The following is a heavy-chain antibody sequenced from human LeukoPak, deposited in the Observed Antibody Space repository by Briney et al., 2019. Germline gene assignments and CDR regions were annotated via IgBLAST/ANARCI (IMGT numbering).Heavy chain of an antibody. CDR2: ISGSGDST. CDR1: GFTFSSYA. Sequence: PAGGSLRLSCAASGFTFSSYAMSWVRQAPGKGLEWVSAISGSGDSTYYADSVKGRFTISRDNSKNTLYLQMNSLRAEDTAFYYCARRYSSSWNYWGQGTLVTVSS. J-gene: IGHJ4*02. V-gene: IGHV3-23*01. D-gene: IGHD6-13*01. CDR3: ARRYSSSWNY.